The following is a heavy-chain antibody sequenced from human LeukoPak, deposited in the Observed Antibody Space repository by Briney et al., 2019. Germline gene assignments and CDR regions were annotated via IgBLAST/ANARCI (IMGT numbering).Heavy chain of an antibody. V-gene: IGHV3-48*03. J-gene: IGHJ4*02. CDR2: ISSSGSTI. Sequence: GGSLRLXCAASGFTSSSYEMSWVRQAPGKGLESVSYISSSGSTIYFADSMKGRFTISRDNAKNSLYLLMNSLRAEDTAVYYCARDRGYSYGYPFDYWGQGTLVTVSS. CDR3: ARDRGYSYGYPFDY. D-gene: IGHD5-18*01. CDR1: GFTSSSYE.